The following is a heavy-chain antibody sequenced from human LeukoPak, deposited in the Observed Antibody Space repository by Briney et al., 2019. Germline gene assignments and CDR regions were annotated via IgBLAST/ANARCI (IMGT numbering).Heavy chain of an antibody. Sequence: GGALRLSCAASGFIFSDHYMDWVRQAPGKGLEWVAFIRYDGSNKYYADSVKGRFTISRDNSKNTLYLQMNSLRAEDTAVYYCAKVTPDFWTQFDYWGQGTLVTVSS. CDR3: AKVTPDFWTQFDY. CDR2: IRYDGSNK. D-gene: IGHD3/OR15-3a*01. V-gene: IGHV3-30*02. J-gene: IGHJ4*02. CDR1: GFIFSDHY.